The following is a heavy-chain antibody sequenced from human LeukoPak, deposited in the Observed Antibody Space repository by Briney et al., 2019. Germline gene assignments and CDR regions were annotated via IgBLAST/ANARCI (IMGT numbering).Heavy chain of an antibody. D-gene: IGHD2-21*01. Sequence: SETLSLTCAVYGGSFSGYYWSWIRQPPGKGLEWIGEINHSGSTNYNPSLKSRVTISVDTSKNQFSLKLSSVTAADTAVYYCARAYYGGWLNYWGQGTLVTVSS. CDR1: GGSFSGYY. CDR3: ARAYYGGWLNY. J-gene: IGHJ4*02. V-gene: IGHV4-34*01. CDR2: INHSGST.